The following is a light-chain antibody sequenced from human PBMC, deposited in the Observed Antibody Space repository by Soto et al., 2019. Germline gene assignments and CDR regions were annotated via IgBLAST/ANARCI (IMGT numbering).Light chain of an antibody. CDR3: QQRYSGPRLCI. J-gene: IGKJ3*01. V-gene: IGKV3-11*01. CDR2: VSS. Sequence: EVVLTQSPATLSLSPGDRATLSCRASQSVSSYLAWYQHKPGQAPRLLVYVSSIRAPGIPAKFRGSGSGSDFTRTIRSLGPEYFAFCYCQQRYSGPRLCIFGPGTKVDSK. CDR1: QSVSSY.